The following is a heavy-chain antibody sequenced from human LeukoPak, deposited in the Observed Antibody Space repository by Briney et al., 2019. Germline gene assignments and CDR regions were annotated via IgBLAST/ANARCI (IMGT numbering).Heavy chain of an antibody. Sequence: PGGSLRLSCAASGFTFSNHWMTWVRQAPGKGLEWVANINQDGSENQFVDSVKGRFTISRDNAENSLFLQMHSLTADDTAVYYCARDPYSGSYGAFDIWGQGTVVTVSS. CDR2: INQDGSEN. CDR3: ARDPYSGSYGAFDI. J-gene: IGHJ3*02. V-gene: IGHV3-7*05. D-gene: IGHD1-26*01. CDR1: GFTFSNHW.